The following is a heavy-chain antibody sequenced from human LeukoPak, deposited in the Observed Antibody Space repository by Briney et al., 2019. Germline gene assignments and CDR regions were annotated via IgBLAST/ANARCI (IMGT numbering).Heavy chain of an antibody. CDR2: ISSSSSYI. Sequence: GGSLRLSCAASGFTFSSYSMNWVRQAPGKGLEWVSSISSSSSYIYYADSVKGRFTISRDNAKNSLYLQMNSLRAEDTALYYCARVGAVAATEDYWGQGTLVTVSS. V-gene: IGHV3-21*04. J-gene: IGHJ4*02. D-gene: IGHD6-19*01. CDR1: GFTFSSYS. CDR3: ARVGAVAATEDY.